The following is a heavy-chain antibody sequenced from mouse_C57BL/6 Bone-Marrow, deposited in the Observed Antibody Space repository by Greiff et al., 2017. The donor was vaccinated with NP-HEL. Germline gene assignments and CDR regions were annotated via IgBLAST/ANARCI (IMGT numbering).Heavy chain of an antibody. Sequence: QVQLQQSGPELVKPGASVKISCKASGYAFSSSWMNWVKQRPGKGLEWIGRVYPGDGDTNYNGKFKGKATLTADKSSSTAYMQFSSLTSEDSAVYFCAREDWDNYWGQGTTLTVSS. CDR3: AREDWDNY. CDR1: GYAFSSSW. J-gene: IGHJ2*01. CDR2: VYPGDGDT. D-gene: IGHD4-1*01. V-gene: IGHV1-82*01.